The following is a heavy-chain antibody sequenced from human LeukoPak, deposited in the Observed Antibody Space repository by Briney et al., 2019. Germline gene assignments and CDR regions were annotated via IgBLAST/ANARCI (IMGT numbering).Heavy chain of an antibody. V-gene: IGHV3-23*01. CDR1: GFTFSTYV. CDR3: AKDRAPYSSSSTVFDY. Sequence: GGSLRLSCAASGFTFSTYVMNCVRQAPSKGLEWVSAISGSGGSTYYADSVKGRFTISRDNSKSTLHLQMNSLRAEDTAVYYCAKDRAPYSSSSTVFDYWGQGTLVTVSS. D-gene: IGHD6-6*01. CDR2: ISGSGGST. J-gene: IGHJ4*02.